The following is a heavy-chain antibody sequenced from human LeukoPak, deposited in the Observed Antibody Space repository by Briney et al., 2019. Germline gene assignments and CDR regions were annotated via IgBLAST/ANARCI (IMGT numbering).Heavy chain of an antibody. CDR2: INHSGST. CDR1: GGSFSGYY. D-gene: IGHD3-3*01. V-gene: IGHV4-34*01. Sequence: SETLSLTCAVYGGSFSGYYWSWIRQPPGKGLEWIGEINHSGSTNYNPSLKSRVTISVDTSKNQFSLKLSSVTAADTAVCYCARGPPHYDFWSGSAGYMDVWGKGTTVTVSS. CDR3: ARGPPHYDFWSGSAGYMDV. J-gene: IGHJ6*03.